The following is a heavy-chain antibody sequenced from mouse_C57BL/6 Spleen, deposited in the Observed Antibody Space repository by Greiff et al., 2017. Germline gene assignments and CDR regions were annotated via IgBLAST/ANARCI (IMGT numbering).Heavy chain of an antibody. V-gene: IGHV1-64*01. Sequence: QVQLQQPGAELVKPGASVKLSCKASGYTFTSYWMHWVKQRPGQGLEWIGMIHPNSGSTNYNEKFKSKATLTVDKSSSTAYMQLSSLTSEDSAVYYCARGIYYDYDGAGFAYWGQGTLVTVSA. CDR1: GYTFTSYW. D-gene: IGHD2-4*01. CDR3: ARGIYYDYDGAGFAY. CDR2: IHPNSGST. J-gene: IGHJ3*01.